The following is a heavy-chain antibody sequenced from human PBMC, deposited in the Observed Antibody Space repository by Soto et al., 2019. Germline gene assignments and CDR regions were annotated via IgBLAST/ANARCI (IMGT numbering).Heavy chain of an antibody. Sequence: QVQLVESGGGVVQPGRSLRLSCAASGFTFSSYGMHWVRQAPGKGLEWVAVIWYDGSNKYYADSVKGRFTISRDNSKNTLYLQMNRLQAEDTAVYYCARELYYDYVWGRRGYYYYGMDVWGQGTTVTVSS. J-gene: IGHJ6*02. V-gene: IGHV3-33*01. CDR2: IWYDGSNK. CDR1: GFTFSSYG. D-gene: IGHD3-16*01. CDR3: ARELYYDYVWGRRGYYYYGMDV.